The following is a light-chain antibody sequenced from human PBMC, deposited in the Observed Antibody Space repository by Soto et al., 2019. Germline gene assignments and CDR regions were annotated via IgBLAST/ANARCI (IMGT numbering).Light chain of an antibody. CDR2: GTS. J-gene: IGLJ3*02. CDR1: TGAVTSGYY. Sequence: QAVVTQEPSLTVSPGGTVTLTCASSTGAVTSGYYAKGFQQKPGQAPRALIYGTSNRHSWTPARFSGSLLGGKAALTLSGVQPEDEADYYCLLYYSGAQVFGGGTKLTVL. CDR3: LLYYSGAQV. V-gene: IGLV7-43*01.